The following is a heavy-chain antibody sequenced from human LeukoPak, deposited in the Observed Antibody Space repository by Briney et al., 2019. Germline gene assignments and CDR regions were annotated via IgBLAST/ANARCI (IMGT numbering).Heavy chain of an antibody. J-gene: IGHJ6*02. Sequence: SETLSLTCTVSGGSISSSGYYWGWIRQPPGKGLEWIGSIYYSGGTYYNPSLKSRVTISIDAAKNQFSLMLTSVTAADTAVYYCARTFQAPSYGDSDSRTKYPYSMDVWGQGTMVAVSS. CDR2: IYYSGGT. CDR1: GGSISSSGYY. V-gene: IGHV4-39*07. CDR3: ARTFQAPSYGDSDSRTKYPYSMDV. D-gene: IGHD4-17*01.